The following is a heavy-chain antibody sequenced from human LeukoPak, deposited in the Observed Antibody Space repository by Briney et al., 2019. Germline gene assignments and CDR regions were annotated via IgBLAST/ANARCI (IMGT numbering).Heavy chain of an antibody. CDR2: ISYDGSYE. V-gene: IGHV3-30*04. CDR1: GFTFSNYA. D-gene: IGHD4-23*01. J-gene: IGHJ4*02. CDR3: ARGARKGDDYGGFFDY. Sequence: GGSLRLSCAASGFTFSNYAMHWVRQAPGKGLEWVAVISYDGSYEDYTDSVKGRFTISRDKSKNPLYLQMNSLRVEDTAVYYCARGARKGDDYGGFFDYWGQGTLVTVSS.